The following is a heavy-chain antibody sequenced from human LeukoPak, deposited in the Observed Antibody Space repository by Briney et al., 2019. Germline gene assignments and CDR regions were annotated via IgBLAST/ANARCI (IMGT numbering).Heavy chain of an antibody. J-gene: IGHJ4*02. CDR1: GFTFDDYA. V-gene: IGHV3-9*01. CDR3: AKLSAGSENDY. CDR2: INWNSGSI. D-gene: IGHD3-10*01. Sequence: PGGSLRLSCAASGFTFDDYAMHWVRHVPGKGPEWVAGINWNSGSIDYADSVKGRFTISRGNAKNYLYLQMNSLRSEDTALYYCAKLSAGSENDYWGQGTLVTVSS.